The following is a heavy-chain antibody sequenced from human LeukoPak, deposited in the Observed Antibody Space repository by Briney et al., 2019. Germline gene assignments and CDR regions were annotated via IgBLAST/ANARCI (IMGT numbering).Heavy chain of an antibody. Sequence: SETLSLTCTVSGGSISSSSYYWGWIRQPPGKGLEWIGSIYYSGSTYYNPSLKSRVTISVDTSKNQFSLKLSSVTAADTAVYYCARDWGIAVAGGYNWFDPWGQGTLVTVSS. CDR1: GGSISSSSYY. CDR3: ARDWGIAVAGGYNWFDP. V-gene: IGHV4-39*07. D-gene: IGHD6-19*01. J-gene: IGHJ5*02. CDR2: IYYSGST.